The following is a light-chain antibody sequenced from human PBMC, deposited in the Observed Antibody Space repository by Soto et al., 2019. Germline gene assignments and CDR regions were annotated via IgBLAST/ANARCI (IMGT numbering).Light chain of an antibody. V-gene: IGLV2-8*01. CDR1: RSDVGGYDS. CDR3: SSYAGSNTVV. Sequence: QSALTQPPSASGSPGQSVTISCSGTRSDVGGYDSVSWYQQLPGKVPKLIIFDVDKWPSGVPDRFSGFKSGNTASLTVSGLRAEDEADYYCSSYAGSNTVVFGTGTKVTVL. J-gene: IGLJ1*01. CDR2: DVD.